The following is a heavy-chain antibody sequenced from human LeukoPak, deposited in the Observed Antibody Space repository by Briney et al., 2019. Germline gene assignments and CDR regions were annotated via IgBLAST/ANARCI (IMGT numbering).Heavy chain of an antibody. D-gene: IGHD6-13*01. J-gene: IGHJ4*02. CDR1: GFPFFSYE. V-gene: IGHV3-48*03. CDR2: ISSSGSTI. CDR3: ARVIVAVGNIDY. Sequence: GGSLSFSCSASGFPFFSYEINGVGQAPGKGWTWVSYISSSGSTIYYADSVKGRLTISRDNANNSLYLQMNSLRAEDTAVYYCARVIVAVGNIDYWGQGTLVTVSS.